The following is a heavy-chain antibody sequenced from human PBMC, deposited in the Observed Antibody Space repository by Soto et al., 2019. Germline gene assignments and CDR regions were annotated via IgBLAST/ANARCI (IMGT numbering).Heavy chain of an antibody. V-gene: IGHV6-1*01. J-gene: IGHJ3*02. CDR3: ASPHSGGSGSFDI. D-gene: IGHD2-15*01. Sequence: SQTLSLTCVISGDSVSSNSVTWSWIRQSPSRGLEWLGRTYYRSKWYNNYAVSVKSRITINPDTSKNQFSLQLNSVSPEDTAVYYCASPHSGGSGSFDIWSQGTMVTVSS. CDR1: GDSVSSNSVT. CDR2: TYYRSKWYN.